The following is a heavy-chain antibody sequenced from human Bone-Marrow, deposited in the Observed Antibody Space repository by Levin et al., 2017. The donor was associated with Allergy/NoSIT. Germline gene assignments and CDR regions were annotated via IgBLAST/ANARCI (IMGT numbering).Heavy chain of an antibody. V-gene: IGHV1-69*13. CDR3: AKSLTPFHYDSSVD. Sequence: SVKVSCKASGGSFSDHGVYWVRQAPGQGLEWMGGVIPVFNTPNYEQKFQDRLTIVADDFANTVFMELSSLRPEDTAMYYCAKSLTPFHYDSSVDWGQGTLISVSS. J-gene: IGHJ4*02. CDR2: VIPVFNTP. D-gene: IGHD3-22*01. CDR1: GGSFSDHG.